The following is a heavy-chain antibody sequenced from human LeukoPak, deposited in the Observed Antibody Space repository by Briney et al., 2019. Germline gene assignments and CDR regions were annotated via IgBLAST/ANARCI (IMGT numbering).Heavy chain of an antibody. Sequence: ASVKVSCKASGYTFASYGISWVRQAPGQGLEWMGWISAYDGNTNYAQKFQGRVTMTEDTSTDTAYMELSSLRSEDTAVYYCATSVHGEETNFDYWGQGTLVTVSS. CDR1: GYTFASYG. V-gene: IGHV1-18*01. CDR2: ISAYDGNT. D-gene: IGHD1-1*01. CDR3: ATSVHGEETNFDY. J-gene: IGHJ4*02.